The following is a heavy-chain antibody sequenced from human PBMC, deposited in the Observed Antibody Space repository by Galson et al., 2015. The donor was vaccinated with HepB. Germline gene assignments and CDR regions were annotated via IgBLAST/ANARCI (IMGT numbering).Heavy chain of an antibody. D-gene: IGHD4-17*01. CDR2: INPNSGGT. CDR1: GYTFTGYY. CDR3: ARDPIVFKGWVEGYGDYPIDY. J-gene: IGHJ4*02. Sequence: SVKVSCKASGYTFTGYYMHWVRQAPGQGLEWMGWINPNSGGTNYAQKFQGRVTMTRDTSISTAYMELSSLRSDDTAVYYCARDPIVFKGWVEGYGDYPIDYWGQGTLVTVSS. V-gene: IGHV1-2*02.